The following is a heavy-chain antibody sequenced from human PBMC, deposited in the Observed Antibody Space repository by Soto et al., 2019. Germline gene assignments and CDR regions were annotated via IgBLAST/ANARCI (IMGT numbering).Heavy chain of an antibody. D-gene: IGHD3-10*01. Sequence: QVQLVQSGYEVKEPGASVTVSCKASGYTFNNYGITWVRQAPGQGLEWIGWISAYNGNANYAQKFQGRVTLTRDTSTSTAYLELRSLGSDDTAVYYCARGTRPFGELFEAFDIWGQGTRFPVSS. CDR1: GYTFNNYG. V-gene: IGHV1-18*01. CDR2: ISAYNGNA. J-gene: IGHJ3*02. CDR3: ARGTRPFGELFEAFDI.